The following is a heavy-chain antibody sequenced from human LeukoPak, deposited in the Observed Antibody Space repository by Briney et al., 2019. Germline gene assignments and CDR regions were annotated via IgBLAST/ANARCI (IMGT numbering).Heavy chain of an antibody. J-gene: IGHJ3*02. CDR1: GGSISSGSYY. V-gene: IGHV4-61*02. D-gene: IGHD5-24*01. CDR3: ARAERWLQLNAFDI. Sequence: SETLSLTRTVSGGSISSGSYYWSWIRQPAGKGLEWIGRIYTSGSTNYNPSLKSRVTISVDTSKNQFSLKLSSVTAADTAVYYCARAERWLQLNAFDIWGQGTMVTVSS. CDR2: IYTSGST.